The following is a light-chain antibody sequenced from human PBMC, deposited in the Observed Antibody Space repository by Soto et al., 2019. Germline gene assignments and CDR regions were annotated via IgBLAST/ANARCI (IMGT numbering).Light chain of an antibody. CDR2: GAS. V-gene: IGKV3-15*01. CDR3: QQYKNWPET. Sequence: EIVMTQSPATLSVSPGERATLSCRASRNVNNNLAWYQQKPGQAPRLVIYGASTRATGIPARFSGSGSGTEFTLTISSLQSEDFAVYTCQQYKNWPETFGQGTKVEIK. J-gene: IGKJ1*01. CDR1: RNVNNN.